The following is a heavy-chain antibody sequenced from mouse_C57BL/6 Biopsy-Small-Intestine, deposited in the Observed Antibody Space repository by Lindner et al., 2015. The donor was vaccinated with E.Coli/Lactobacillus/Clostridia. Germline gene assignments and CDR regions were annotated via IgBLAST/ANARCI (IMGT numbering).Heavy chain of an antibody. D-gene: IGHD1-1*01. CDR3: ARNYYGSSYDYAMDY. Sequence: VQLQESGAELVKPGASVKLSCTASGFDIKDYYMHWVKQRTEQGLEWIGRIDPEDGETKYAPKFQGKATITADTSSNTAYLQLSSLTSEDTAVYYCARNYYGSSYDYAMDYWGQGTSVTVSS. CDR1: GFDIKDYY. V-gene: IGHV14-2*01. J-gene: IGHJ4*01. CDR2: IDPEDGET.